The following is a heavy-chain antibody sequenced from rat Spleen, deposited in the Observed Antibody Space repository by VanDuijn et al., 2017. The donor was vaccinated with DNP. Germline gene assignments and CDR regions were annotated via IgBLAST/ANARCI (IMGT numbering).Heavy chain of an antibody. CDR2: VNSAGTT. V-gene: IGHV3-3*01. Sequence: EVQLQESGPGLVKTSQSLSLTCSVTGYSITSSYRWNWIRKFPGNKLEWMGSVNSAGTTNYNPSLKSRISITRDTSKNQFFLQVISVTPEDTATYYCARMHYGCDNWGQGVMVTVSS. CDR3: ARMHYGCDN. D-gene: IGHD1-11*01. J-gene: IGHJ2*01. CDR1: GYSITSSYR.